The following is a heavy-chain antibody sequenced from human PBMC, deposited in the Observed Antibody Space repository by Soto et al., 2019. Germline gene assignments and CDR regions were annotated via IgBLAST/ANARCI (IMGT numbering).Heavy chain of an antibody. CDR3: ARGRLFYGSGSYYTAHFDY. J-gene: IGHJ4*02. Sequence: SETLSLTCAVYGGSFSGYYWSWIRQPPGKGLEWIGEINHSGSTNYNPSLKSRVTISVDTSKNQFSLKLSSVTAADTAVYYCARGRLFYGSGSYYTAHFDYWGQGTLVTVSS. CDR1: GGSFSGYY. V-gene: IGHV4-34*01. CDR2: INHSGST. D-gene: IGHD3-10*01.